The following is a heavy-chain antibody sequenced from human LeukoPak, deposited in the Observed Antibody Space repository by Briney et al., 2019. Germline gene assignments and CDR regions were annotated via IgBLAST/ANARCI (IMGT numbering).Heavy chain of an antibody. V-gene: IGHV4-30-2*01. J-gene: IGHJ5*02. D-gene: IGHD5-18*01. CDR1: GGSISSGGYS. CDR2: IYHSGST. Sequence: PSETLSLTCAVSGGSISSGGYSWSWIQQPPGKGLEWIGYIYHSGSTYYNPSLKSRVTMSVDRSKNQFPLKLSSVTAADTAVYYCARGGRGYSYGYWWFDPWGQGTLVTVSS. CDR3: ARGGRGYSYGYWWFDP.